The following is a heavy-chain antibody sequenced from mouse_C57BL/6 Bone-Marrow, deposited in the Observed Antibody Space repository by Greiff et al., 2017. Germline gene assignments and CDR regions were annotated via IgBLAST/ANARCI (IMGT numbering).Heavy chain of an antibody. CDR3: ARHRGYGSSYDAMDY. D-gene: IGHD1-1*01. V-gene: IGHV5-12*01. J-gene: IGHJ4*01. CDR2: ISNGGGST. Sequence: EVQGVESGGGLVQPGGSLKLSCAASGFTFSDYYMYWVRQTPEKRLEWVAYISNGGGSTYYPDTVKGRFTISRDNAKNTLYLQMSRLKSEDTAMYYCARHRGYGSSYDAMDYWGQGTSVTVSS. CDR1: GFTFSDYY.